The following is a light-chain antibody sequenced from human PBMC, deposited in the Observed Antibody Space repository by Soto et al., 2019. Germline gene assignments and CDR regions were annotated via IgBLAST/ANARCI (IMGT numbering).Light chain of an antibody. Sequence: EIALTQSPATLSLSPGERATLSCRASQSITSYLAWYQQKPGQAPRLLIHDASKRATGVPARFSGSGSETDFTLTISSLEPEDFAVYYCQLRTGLPPLFTFGPGTKVDI. V-gene: IGKV3-11*01. CDR2: DAS. CDR1: QSITSY. CDR3: QLRTGLPPLFT. J-gene: IGKJ3*01.